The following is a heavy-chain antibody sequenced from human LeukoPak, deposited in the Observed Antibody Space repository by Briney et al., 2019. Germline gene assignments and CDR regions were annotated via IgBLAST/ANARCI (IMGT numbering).Heavy chain of an antibody. CDR3: AGSLGYCTSNVCYLKY. Sequence: ASVKVSCKTSGYSENFYGITWVRQVAGQGLEWMGWISAQHGQTEYAPNSQDRVTMTTDTYTNTAYMELRSLRSDDTAVYYCAGSLGYCTSNVCYLKYWGQGTLVTVSS. CDR1: GYSENFYG. CDR2: ISAQHGQT. D-gene: IGHD2-8*01. V-gene: IGHV1-18*01. J-gene: IGHJ4*02.